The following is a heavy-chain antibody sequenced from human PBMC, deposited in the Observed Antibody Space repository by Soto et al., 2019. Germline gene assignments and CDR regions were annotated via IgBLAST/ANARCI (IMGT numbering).Heavy chain of an antibody. J-gene: IGHJ3*02. CDR1: GYSFTSYW. CDR3: ARHDRYCTNGVCTDAFDI. D-gene: IGHD2-8*01. Sequence: GESLKISCKGSGYSFTSYWISWVRQMPGKGLEWMGRIDPSDSYTNYSPSFQGHVTISADKSISTAYLQWSSLKASDTAMYYCARHDRYCTNGVCTDAFDIWGQGTMVTVSS. CDR2: IDPSDSYT. V-gene: IGHV5-10-1*01.